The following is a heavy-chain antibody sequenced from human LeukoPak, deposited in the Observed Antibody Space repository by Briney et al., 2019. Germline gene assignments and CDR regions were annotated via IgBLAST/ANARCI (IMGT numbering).Heavy chain of an antibody. CDR3: ARGERSKQPVKYYFDF. D-gene: IGHD1-1*01. Sequence: SETLSLTCAVYGGSFSGHYWSWIRQPPGKGLEWIGEINHSGSTKYSPSLKSRVTVSVDTSKNQFSLRLSSVTAADTAVYYCARGERSKQPVKYYFDFWGQGTLVTVSS. CDR1: GGSFSGHY. CDR2: INHSGST. V-gene: IGHV4-34*01. J-gene: IGHJ4*02.